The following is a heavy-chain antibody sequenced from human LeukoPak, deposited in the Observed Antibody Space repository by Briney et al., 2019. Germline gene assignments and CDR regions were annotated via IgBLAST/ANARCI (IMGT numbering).Heavy chain of an antibody. CDR3: AKEAGCGLDY. V-gene: IGHV3-48*02. D-gene: IGHD2-21*01. J-gene: IGHJ4*02. Sequence: GATYYADSVKVRFTISRDNAKNSLYLQMNSLRDEDTAVYYCAKEAGCGLDYWGQGTLVTVSS. CDR2: GAT.